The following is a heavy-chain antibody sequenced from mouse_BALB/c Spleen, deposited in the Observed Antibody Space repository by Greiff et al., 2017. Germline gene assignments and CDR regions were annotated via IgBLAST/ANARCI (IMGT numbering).Heavy chain of an antibody. Sequence: VQLQQPGAELVRPGASVKLSCKASGYTFTSYWINWVKQRPGQGLEWIGNIYPSDSYTNYNQKFKDKATLTVDKSSSTAYMQLSSPTSEDSAVYYCTRGTTATAWFAYWGQGTLVTVAA. CDR3: TRGTTATAWFAY. V-gene: IGHV1-69*02. CDR2: IYPSDSYT. D-gene: IGHD1-2*01. CDR1: GYTFTSYW. J-gene: IGHJ3*01.